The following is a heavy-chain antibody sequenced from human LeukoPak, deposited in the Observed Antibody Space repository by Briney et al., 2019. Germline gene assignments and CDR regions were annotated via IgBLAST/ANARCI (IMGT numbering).Heavy chain of an antibody. V-gene: IGHV3-23*01. CDR1: GFTFSSYA. CDR2: ISGSAGST. J-gene: IGHJ6*02. D-gene: IGHD1-7*01. Sequence: GGSLRLPCEASGFTFSSYAMSWVRQPPGKGLEWVSAISGSAGSTYYADSVKGRFTISRDNSKNTLYLQMNSLRADDTALYYCAKAGTTRWAAYGMDVWGQGTTVTVS. CDR3: AKAGTTRWAAYGMDV.